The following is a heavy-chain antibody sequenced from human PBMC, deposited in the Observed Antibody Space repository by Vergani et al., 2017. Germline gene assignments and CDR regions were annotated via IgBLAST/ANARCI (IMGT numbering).Heavy chain of an antibody. Sequence: EVQLVQSGAEVKKAGESLKISCKGSRYYFSTSWIGWVRQMPGKGLEWMGLIYPGDSDTRYSPSFQGQVTISVDKSINTAYLQWSRLKASDTAMYYCARHSAYSDTRGYQCIQHWGQGTLVIVSS. CDR2: IYPGDSDT. CDR3: ARHSAYSDTRGYQCIQH. V-gene: IGHV5-51*01. J-gene: IGHJ1*01. CDR1: RYYFSTSW. D-gene: IGHD3-22*01.